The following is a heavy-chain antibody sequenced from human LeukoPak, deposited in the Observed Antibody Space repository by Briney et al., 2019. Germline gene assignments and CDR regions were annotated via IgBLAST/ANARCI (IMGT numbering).Heavy chain of an antibody. J-gene: IGHJ6*02. Sequence: KSSETLSLTCTVSGGSISSYYWSWIRQPPGKGLEWIGYIYYSVSTNYNPSLKSRVTISVDTSKNQFSLNLSSVTAADTAVYYCARVGGTNYFYYGMDVWGQGTTVTVSS. D-gene: IGHD1-26*01. CDR2: IYYSVST. V-gene: IGHV4-59*01. CDR1: GGSISSYY. CDR3: ARVGGTNYFYYGMDV.